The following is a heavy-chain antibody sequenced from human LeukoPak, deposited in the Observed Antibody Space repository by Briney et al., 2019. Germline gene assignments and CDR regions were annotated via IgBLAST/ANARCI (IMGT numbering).Heavy chain of an antibody. CDR2: IYYSGST. J-gene: IGHJ4*02. CDR3: ATSGWYLLPGIY. V-gene: IGHV4-34*01. Sequence: ETLSLTCAVYGGSFSGYYWSWIRQPPGKGLEWIGSIYYSGSTYYNPSLKSRVTISVDTSKNHFSLKLSSVTAADTAVYYCATSGWYLLPGIYWGQGTLVTASS. CDR1: GGSFSGYY. D-gene: IGHD6-19*01.